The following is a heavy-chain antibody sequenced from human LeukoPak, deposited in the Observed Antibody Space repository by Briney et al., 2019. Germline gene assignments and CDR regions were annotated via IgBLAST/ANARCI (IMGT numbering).Heavy chain of an antibody. CDR3: ARGQGIQLWADVFDI. CDR2: ITSNGGST. J-gene: IGHJ3*02. V-gene: IGHV3-64*01. Sequence: GGSLRLSCAASGFTFSSYAMHWVRQAPGKGLEYVSPITSNGGSTYYANSVRGRFTISRDNSKNTLYLQMGSLRAEDMAVYYCARGQGIQLWADVFDIWGQGTMVTVSS. D-gene: IGHD5-18*01. CDR1: GFTFSSYA.